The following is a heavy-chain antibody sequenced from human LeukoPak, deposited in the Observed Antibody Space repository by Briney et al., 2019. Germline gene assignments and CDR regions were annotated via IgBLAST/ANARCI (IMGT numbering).Heavy chain of an antibody. CDR3: AKGIAVAGMLWENYFDY. CDR1: GYTFTSYY. V-gene: IGHV1-46*01. Sequence: ASVKVSCKASGYTFTSYYMHWVRQAPGQGLEWMGIINPSGGSTSYAQKFQGRVTMTRDTSTSTVYMELSSLRSEDTAVYYCAKGIAVAGMLWENYFDYWGQGTPVTVSS. J-gene: IGHJ4*02. CDR2: INPSGGST. D-gene: IGHD6-19*01.